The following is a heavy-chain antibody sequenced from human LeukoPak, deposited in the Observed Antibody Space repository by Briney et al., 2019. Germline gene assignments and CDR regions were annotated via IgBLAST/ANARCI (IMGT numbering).Heavy chain of an antibody. D-gene: IGHD3-10*01. CDR2: IYPGDSDV. V-gene: IGHV5-51*01. CDR1: GYSFTNYW. Sequence: GESLKISCKGSGYSFTNYWIGWVRQMPGKGLEWMGIIYPGDSDVRYSPSFQGQVTISADKSVSTAHLQWSSLKASDTAIYYCARYRDYYGSGSLPCGFDYWGQGTLVTVSS. CDR3: ARYRDYYGSGSLPCGFDY. J-gene: IGHJ4*02.